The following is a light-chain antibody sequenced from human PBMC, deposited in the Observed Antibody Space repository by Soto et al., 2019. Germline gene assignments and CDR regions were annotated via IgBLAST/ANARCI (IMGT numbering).Light chain of an antibody. V-gene: IGKV1-5*01. J-gene: IGKJ1*01. CDR1: QPISSF. CDR3: QQYNSYSPA. Sequence: DIQMTQSPSTLSASVGDRVTIACRASQPISSFLAWYQLKPGKAPKLLMYGASSLVSGVPSRFSGSGSGTEFTLTISSLQPDDFATYHCQQYNSYSPAFGQGTKVEIK. CDR2: GAS.